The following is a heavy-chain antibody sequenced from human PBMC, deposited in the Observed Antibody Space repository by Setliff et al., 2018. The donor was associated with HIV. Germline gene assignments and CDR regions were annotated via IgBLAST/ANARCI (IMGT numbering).Heavy chain of an antibody. CDR1: GGSIVRYY. V-gene: IGHV4-59*08. CDR2: IYYSGST. CDR3: ARLLQGGNYAFDI. J-gene: IGHJ3*02. D-gene: IGHD2-21*02. Sequence: PSETPSLTCTVSGGSIVRYYWTWIRQPPGKGLEWIGYIYYSGSTNYNPSLKSRVIISVDTSKMQFSLKLRSVTAADTAMYYCARLLQGGNYAFDIWGQGTMVTVS.